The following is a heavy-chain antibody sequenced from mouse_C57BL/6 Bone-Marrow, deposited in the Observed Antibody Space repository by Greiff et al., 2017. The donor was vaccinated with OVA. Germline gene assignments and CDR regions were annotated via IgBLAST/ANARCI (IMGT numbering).Heavy chain of an antibody. V-gene: IGHV5-17*01. CDR1: GFTFSDYG. CDR3: ARGWDHY. CDR2: ISSGSSTI. D-gene: IGHD4-1*01. Sequence: EVKLMESGGGLVKPGGSLKLSCAASGFTFSDYGLHWVRQAPEKGLEWVAYISSGSSTIYYADTVKGRFTISRDNAKNTLFLQMTSLRSEDTAMYYCARGWDHYWGQGTTLTVSS. J-gene: IGHJ2*01.